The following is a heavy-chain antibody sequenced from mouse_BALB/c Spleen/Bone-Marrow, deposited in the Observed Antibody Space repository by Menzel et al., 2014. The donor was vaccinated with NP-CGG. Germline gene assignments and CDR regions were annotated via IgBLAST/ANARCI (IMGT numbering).Heavy chain of an antibody. V-gene: IGHV1-14*01. CDR3: ARRWLPYAMDY. J-gene: IGHJ4*01. CDR2: INPYNDGT. CDR1: GYTFTSYI. D-gene: IGHD2-3*01. Sequence: EVKLQESGPELVKPGASAKMSCKASGYTFTSYIMHWVKQKPGQGLEWIGYINPYNDGTKYNEKFKGKATLTSGKSSSTAYMELSSLTSEDSAVYCCARRWLPYAMDYWGQGTSVTDSS.